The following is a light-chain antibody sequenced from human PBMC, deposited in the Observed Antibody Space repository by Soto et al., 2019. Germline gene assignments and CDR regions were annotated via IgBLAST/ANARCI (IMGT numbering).Light chain of an antibody. V-gene: IGLV2-14*03. J-gene: IGLJ1*01. CDR2: EIS. CDR1: NSDVGAFNY. Sequence: QSALTQPASVSGSPGQSIAITCTGTNSDVGAFNYVSWYQQHSDKAPKLMIYEISNRPSGVSNRFSGSKSVNTATLTISGLQTEDEADYYCSSYTASSTRGFGTGTKVTVL. CDR3: SSYTASSTRG.